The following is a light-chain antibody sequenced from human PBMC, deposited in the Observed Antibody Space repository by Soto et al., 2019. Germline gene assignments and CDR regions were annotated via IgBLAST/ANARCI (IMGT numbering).Light chain of an antibody. Sequence: DIVMTQSPDSLAVSLGERATINCKSSQSVLYSSNNKNYLAWYQQKPGQPPKLLIYWASTRESGVPDRFSGSGSGTDFPLTISSLQAEDVAVYYCQKYYSTPRTFGQGTKGEI. CDR1: QSVLYSSNNKNY. CDR2: WAS. V-gene: IGKV4-1*01. J-gene: IGKJ1*01. CDR3: QKYYSTPRT.